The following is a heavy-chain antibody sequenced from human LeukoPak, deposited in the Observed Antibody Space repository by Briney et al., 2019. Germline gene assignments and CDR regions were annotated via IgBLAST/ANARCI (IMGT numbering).Heavy chain of an antibody. CDR3: ARHDGRGGATMGAFDS. D-gene: IGHD5-24*01. CDR2: IYYGRTT. Sequence: ASETLSLTCAVSGDSISSSSHHWGWIRQSPGKGLEWIGSIYYGRTTYYNPSPNSRVTISVLTSKNQFSLQLNSVTAADTAVYYCARHDGRGGATMGAFDSWGQGSLVAVSS. V-gene: IGHV4-39*01. CDR1: GDSISSSSHH. J-gene: IGHJ4*02.